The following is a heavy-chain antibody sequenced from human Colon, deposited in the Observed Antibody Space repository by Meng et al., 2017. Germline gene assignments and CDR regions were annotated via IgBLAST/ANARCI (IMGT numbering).Heavy chain of an antibody. CDR1: VDSITSGGYY. V-gene: IGHV4-31*03. D-gene: IGHD2-15*01. CDR3: ARVVSLVVKGNWFDS. J-gene: IGHJ5*01. CDR2: IDHSGTT. Sequence: QVQLWGAGPGLGKPSPTLSLTCNVSVDSITSGGYYWSWTRQHPGKGLEWIGYIDHSGTTYDNPSLKTRLTMSVDTSKNQFSLKLTSVTAADTAVYYCARVVSLVVKGNWFDSWGQGTLVTVSS.